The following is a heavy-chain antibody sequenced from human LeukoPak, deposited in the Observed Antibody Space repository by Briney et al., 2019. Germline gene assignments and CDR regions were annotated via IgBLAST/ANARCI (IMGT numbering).Heavy chain of an antibody. J-gene: IGHJ5*02. CDR3: AKDRLLYSSSGYNWFDP. Sequence: GGSLRLSCAASGFTFSSYGMSWVRQAPGKGLERVSALSGSGGSTYYADSVKGRFTISRDNSKNTLYLQMNSLRAEDTAVYYCAKDRLLYSSSGYNWFDPWGQGTLVTVSS. V-gene: IGHV3-23*01. D-gene: IGHD6-13*01. CDR2: LSGSGGST. CDR1: GFTFSSYG.